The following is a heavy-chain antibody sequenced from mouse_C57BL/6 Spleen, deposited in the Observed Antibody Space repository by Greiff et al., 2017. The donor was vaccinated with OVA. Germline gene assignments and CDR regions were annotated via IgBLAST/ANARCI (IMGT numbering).Heavy chain of an antibody. CDR1: GFTFSSYA. CDR3: ARETTVVYFDY. Sequence: EVQRVESGGGLVKPGGSLKLSCAASGFTFSSYAMSWVRQTPEQRLEWVATISDGGSYTYYPDNVKGRFTISRDNAKNNLYLQMGHLKSEDTAMYYCARETTVVYFDYWGQGTTLTVSS. CDR2: ISDGGSYT. V-gene: IGHV5-4*01. J-gene: IGHJ2*01. D-gene: IGHD1-1*01.